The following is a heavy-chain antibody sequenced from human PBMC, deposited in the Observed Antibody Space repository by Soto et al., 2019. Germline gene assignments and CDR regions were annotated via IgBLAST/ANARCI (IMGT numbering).Heavy chain of an antibody. CDR3: ARDPQYCSSTTCYPTDYYYYGMDV. D-gene: IGHD2-2*01. V-gene: IGHV1-69*13. J-gene: IGHJ6*02. CDR2: IIPIFGTA. Sequence: SVKVSCKASGGTFSRYTINWVRQAPGQGLEWMGGIIPIFGTANYAQKFQGRVTITADESTSTACMELSSLRSEDTAVYYCARDPQYCSSTTCYPTDYYYYGMDVWGQGXTVTVSS. CDR1: GGTFSRYT.